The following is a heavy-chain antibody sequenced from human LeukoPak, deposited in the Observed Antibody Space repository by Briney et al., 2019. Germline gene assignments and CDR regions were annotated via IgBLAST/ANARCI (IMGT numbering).Heavy chain of an antibody. V-gene: IGHV1-46*01. J-gene: IGHJ4*02. Sequence: ASVKVSCKASGYTFTSYYMHWVRQAPGQGLEWMGIINPSGGSTSYAQKFQGRVTITADESTSTAYMELSSLRSEDTAVYYCARGGDSCGGDCPFDYWGQGTLVTVSS. CDR3: ARGGDSCGGDCPFDY. CDR1: GYTFTSYY. D-gene: IGHD2-21*02. CDR2: INPSGGST.